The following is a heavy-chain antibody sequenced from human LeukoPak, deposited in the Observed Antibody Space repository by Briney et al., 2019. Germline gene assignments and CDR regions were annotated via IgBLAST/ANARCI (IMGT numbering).Heavy chain of an antibody. Sequence: GESLKISCKGSGYSFTSYWIGWVRQMPETGLEWMGIIYPGDSETIYSPSFQGQVAFSSDKSISTAYLQWSSLKASDTPMYYCARLVGGSFSSVDYWGQGTLVTVSS. CDR1: GYSFTSYW. CDR2: IYPGDSET. J-gene: IGHJ4*02. CDR3: ARLVGGSFSSVDY. V-gene: IGHV5-51*01. D-gene: IGHD1-26*01.